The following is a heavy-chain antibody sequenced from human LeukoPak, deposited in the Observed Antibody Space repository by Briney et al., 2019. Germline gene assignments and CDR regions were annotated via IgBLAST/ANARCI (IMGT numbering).Heavy chain of an antibody. D-gene: IGHD6-13*01. CDR2: IYYSGST. CDR3: ARDRRQLAFDY. V-gene: IGHV4-30-4*01. CDR1: GGSISSGDYY. J-gene: IGHJ4*02. Sequence: SETLSLTCTVSGGSISSGDYYWSWIRQPPGKGLEWIGYIYYSGSTYYNPSLKSRVTISVDTSKNQFSLKLSSVTAADTAVYYCARDRRQLAFDYWGQGTLVSVSS.